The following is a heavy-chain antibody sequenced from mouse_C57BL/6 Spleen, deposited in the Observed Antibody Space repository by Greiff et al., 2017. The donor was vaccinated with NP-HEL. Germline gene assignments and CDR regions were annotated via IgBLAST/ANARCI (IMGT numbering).Heavy chain of an antibody. CDR2: IDPSDSET. J-gene: IGHJ2*01. D-gene: IGHD1-1*01. CDR1: GYTFTSYW. Sequence: QVQLQQPGAELVRPGSSVKLSCKASGYTFTSYWMHWVKQRPIQGLEWIGNIDPSDSETHYNQKFKDKATLTVDKSSSTAYMQLSSLTSEDSAVYYCARAPYYYGTPYYFDYWGQGTTLTVSS. V-gene: IGHV1-52*01. CDR3: ARAPYYYGTPYYFDY.